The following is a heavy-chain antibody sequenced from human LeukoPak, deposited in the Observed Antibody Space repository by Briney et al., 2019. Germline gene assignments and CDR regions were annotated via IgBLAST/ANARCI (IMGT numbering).Heavy chain of an antibody. J-gene: IGHJ5*02. CDR1: GDSISSGTNY. V-gene: IGHV4-61*02. Sequence: PSETLSLTCTVSGDSISSGTNYWSWIRQPAGKGLEWIGRAHASGSTNYNPSLKGRVTISVDTSKNQLSLRLSSVSAADTAVYYCARGCRHDYGDNNWFDPWGQGTLVTVSS. CDR3: ARGCRHDYGDNNWFDP. D-gene: IGHD4-17*01. CDR2: AHASGST.